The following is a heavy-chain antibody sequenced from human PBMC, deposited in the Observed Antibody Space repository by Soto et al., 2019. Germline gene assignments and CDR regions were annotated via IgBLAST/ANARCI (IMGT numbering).Heavy chain of an antibody. Sequence: ASVKVSCKASGYTFTAYYIHWVRQAPGQGLEWMGWINPNTGGTNYAQRFQGRVTMARDTSISTAYMELSSLRSGDTALYYCARQSAYCAGDCYTEPIDYWGQGTLVTVSS. V-gene: IGHV1-2*02. CDR3: ARQSAYCAGDCYTEPIDY. CDR2: INPNTGGT. J-gene: IGHJ4*02. D-gene: IGHD2-21*02. CDR1: GYTFTAYY.